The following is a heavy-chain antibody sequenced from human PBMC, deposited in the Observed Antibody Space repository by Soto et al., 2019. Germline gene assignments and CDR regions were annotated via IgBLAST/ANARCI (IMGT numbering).Heavy chain of an antibody. CDR2: INPNSGGT. CDR1: GYTFTAYY. V-gene: IGHV1-2*02. J-gene: IGHJ5*02. CDR3: ARGDFDSSANYYAGWFDP. D-gene: IGHD3-22*01. Sequence: QVQLVQSGAEVKKPGASVKVSCKASGYTFTAYYMHWLRQAPGQGLECMGWINPNSGGTKYAQKFQGRVTMTNDTSISTAYMELSRLGSNDTAVYYCARGDFDSSANYYAGWFDPWGQGTLVTVSS.